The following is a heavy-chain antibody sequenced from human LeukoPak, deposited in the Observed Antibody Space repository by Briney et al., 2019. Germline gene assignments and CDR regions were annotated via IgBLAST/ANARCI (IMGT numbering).Heavy chain of an antibody. D-gene: IGHD2-2*01. CDR2: IYYSGST. CDR3: ARDPVVPAPPSDYYYYYGMDV. CDR1: GGSISSGDYY. J-gene: IGHJ6*02. Sequence: SETLSLTCTVSGGSISSGDYYWSWIRQPPGKGLEWIGYIYYSGSTYYNPSLKSRVTISVDTSKNQFSLKLSSVTAADTAVYYCARDPVVPAPPSDYYYYYGMDVWGQGTTVTVSS. V-gene: IGHV4-30-4*01.